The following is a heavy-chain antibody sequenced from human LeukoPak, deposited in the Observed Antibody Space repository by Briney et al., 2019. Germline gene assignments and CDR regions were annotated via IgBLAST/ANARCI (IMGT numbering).Heavy chain of an antibody. D-gene: IGHD3-10*01. CDR2: ISFDGSQK. CDR1: GFTFSKYG. Sequence: TGGSLRLSCAASGFTFSKYGMHWVRQAPGKGLEWVALISFDGSQKYYADSVKGRFTISRDNSKSTVYLQMNSLRVEDAAVYYCSKDLTSDFGGDLDPWGQGTLVTVSS. V-gene: IGHV3-30*02. J-gene: IGHJ5*02. CDR3: SKDLTSDFGGDLDP.